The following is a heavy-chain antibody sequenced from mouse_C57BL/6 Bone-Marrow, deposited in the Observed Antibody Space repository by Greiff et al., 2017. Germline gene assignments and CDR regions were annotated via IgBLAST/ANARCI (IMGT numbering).Heavy chain of an antibody. CDR3: ARHENPRYYGSSPFAY. D-gene: IGHD1-1*01. CDR1: GYTFTEYS. CDR2: FYPGSGSI. J-gene: IGHJ3*01. V-gene: IGHV1-62-2*01. Sequence: QVQLQQSGAELVKPGASVKLSCKASGYTFTEYSIHWVKQRSGQGLEWIGWFYPGSGSIKYNEKFKDKATLTAGKSSSTVYMELSRLTSEDSAVYFCARHENPRYYGSSPFAYWGQGTLVTVSA.